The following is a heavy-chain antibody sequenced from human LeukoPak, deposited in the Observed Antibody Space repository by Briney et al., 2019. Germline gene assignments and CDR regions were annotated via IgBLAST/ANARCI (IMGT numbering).Heavy chain of an antibody. V-gene: IGHV3-66*01. CDR3: AKEVYCGRDCYNPGYGVDV. D-gene: IGHD2-21*02. J-gene: IGHJ6*01. Sequence: PGGSLRLSCAASGLTVSSKYMCWVRQAPGTGLEWVSVLYSDSSTFYADSVKGRFTISRDNSKNTLSLQMNSLRDEDTATYYCAKEVYCGRDCYNPGYGVDVWGQGTTVTVSS. CDR1: GLTVSSKY. CDR2: LYSDSST.